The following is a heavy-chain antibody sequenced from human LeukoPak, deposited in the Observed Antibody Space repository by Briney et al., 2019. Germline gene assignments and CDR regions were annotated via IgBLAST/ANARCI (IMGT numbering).Heavy chain of an antibody. CDR1: GFTFSSYA. Sequence: PGGSLRLSCAASGFTFSSYAMHWVRQAPGKGLEWVAVISYDGSNKYYADSAKGRFTISRDNSKNTLYLQMNSLRAEDTAVYYCARPQSSGWYYFDYWGQGTLVTVSS. J-gene: IGHJ4*02. CDR3: ARPQSSGWYYFDY. CDR2: ISYDGSNK. D-gene: IGHD6-13*01. V-gene: IGHV3-30*01.